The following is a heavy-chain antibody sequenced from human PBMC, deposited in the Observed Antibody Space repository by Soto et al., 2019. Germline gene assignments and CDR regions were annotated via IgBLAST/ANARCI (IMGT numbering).Heavy chain of an antibody. CDR3: ARERRITMIVVVPEEVFDI. J-gene: IGHJ3*02. CDR2: IWYDGSNK. CDR1: GFTFSSYG. Sequence: QVQLVESGGGVVQPGRSLRLSCAASGFTFSSYGMHWVRQAPGKGLEWVAVIWYDGSNKYYADSVKGRFTISRDNSKNTLYLQMNSLRAEDTAVYYCARERRITMIVVVPEEVFDIWGQGTMVTVSS. D-gene: IGHD3-22*01. V-gene: IGHV3-33*01.